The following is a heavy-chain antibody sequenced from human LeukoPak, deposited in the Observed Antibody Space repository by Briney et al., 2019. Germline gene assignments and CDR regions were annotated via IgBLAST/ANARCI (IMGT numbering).Heavy chain of an antibody. CDR2: ISYDGSNK. CDR1: GFTFSSYG. CDR3: AKPYYYGSGSYYLSYYFDY. V-gene: IGHV3-30*18. J-gene: IGHJ4*02. Sequence: GGSLRLSCAASGFTFSSYGMHWVRQAPGKGLEWVAVISYDGSNKYYADSVKGRFTISRDNSKNTLYLQMNSLRAEDTAVYYCAKPYYYGSGSYYLSYYFDYWGQGTLVTVSS. D-gene: IGHD3-10*01.